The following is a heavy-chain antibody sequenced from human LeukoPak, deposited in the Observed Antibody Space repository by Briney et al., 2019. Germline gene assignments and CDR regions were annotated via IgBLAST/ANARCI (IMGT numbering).Heavy chain of an antibody. CDR1: GFTFSSYA. CDR3: ARGDSYYYDSSGDDAFDI. J-gene: IGHJ3*02. Sequence: QPGGSLRLSCAASGFTFSSYAMHWVRQAPGKGLEGVAVISYDGSNKYYADSVKGRFTISRDNSKNTLYLKMNSLRAEDTAVYYCARGDSYYYDSSGDDAFDIWGQGTMVTVSS. D-gene: IGHD3-22*01. CDR2: ISYDGSNK. V-gene: IGHV3-30*01.